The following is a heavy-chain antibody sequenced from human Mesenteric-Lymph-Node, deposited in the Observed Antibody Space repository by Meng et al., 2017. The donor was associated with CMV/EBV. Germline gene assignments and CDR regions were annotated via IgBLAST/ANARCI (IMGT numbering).Heavy chain of an antibody. Sequence: GGSLRLSCAASGFIFSSYAMSWVRQAPGKGLEWVSGTSGSGSSTYYTDSVKGRFTISRDNSKNSLYLQMNSLRAEDTALYYCAKDGAVTSSYGMDVWGQGTTVTVSS. CDR1: GFIFSSYA. J-gene: IGHJ6*02. V-gene: IGHV3-23*01. D-gene: IGHD4-11*01. CDR3: AKDGAVTSSYGMDV. CDR2: TSGSGSST.